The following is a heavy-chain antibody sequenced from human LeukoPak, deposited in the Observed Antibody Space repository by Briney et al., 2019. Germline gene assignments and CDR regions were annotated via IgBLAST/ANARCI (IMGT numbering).Heavy chain of an antibody. D-gene: IGHD5-24*01. CDR3: IRYGYNLAEYYQH. J-gene: IGHJ1*01. Sequence: PGGSLRLPCAASGFIFSNAWMNWVRQAPGKGLEWVGHIKSKTDGGTTDYAAPVKGRFTISRDDSKNTLYLQMNSLKTEDTAVYYCIRYGYNLAEYYQHWGQGTLVTVSS. V-gene: IGHV3-15*07. CDR2: IKSKTDGGTT. CDR1: GFIFSNAW.